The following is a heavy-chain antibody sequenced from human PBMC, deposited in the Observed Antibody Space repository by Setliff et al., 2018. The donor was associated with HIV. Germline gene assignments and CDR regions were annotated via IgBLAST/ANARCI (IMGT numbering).Heavy chain of an antibody. V-gene: IGHV3-21*01. CDR1: GFTFSSYS. Sequence: GGFLRLSCAASGFTFSSYSMNWVRQAPGKGLEWVSYMSTSSSYIYYADSVKGRFTISRDNAKNSLYLQMNSLRAEDTAVYYCVRDSYYDSSGYYRGALDIWGQGTMVTVSS. D-gene: IGHD3-22*01. J-gene: IGHJ3*02. CDR3: VRDSYYDSSGYYRGALDI. CDR2: MSTSSSYI.